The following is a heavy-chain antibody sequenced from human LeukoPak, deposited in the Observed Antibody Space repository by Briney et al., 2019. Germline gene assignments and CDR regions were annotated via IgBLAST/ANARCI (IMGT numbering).Heavy chain of an antibody. D-gene: IGHD6-19*01. CDR2: INHSGST. Sequence: PSETLSLTCAVYGGSFSGYYWSWIRQPPGKGLEWFGEINHSGSTNYNPSLKSRVTISVDTSKNQFSLKLSSVTAADTAVYYCARRIAVAENWFDPWGQGTLVTVSS. V-gene: IGHV4-34*01. CDR3: ARRIAVAENWFDP. J-gene: IGHJ5*02. CDR1: GGSFSGYY.